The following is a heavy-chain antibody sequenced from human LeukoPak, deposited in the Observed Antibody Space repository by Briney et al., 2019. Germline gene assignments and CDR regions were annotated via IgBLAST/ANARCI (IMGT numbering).Heavy chain of an antibody. V-gene: IGHV3-21*04. Sequence: GGSLRLSCAASGFTFSSYSMNWVRQAPGKGLEWVSSISGGSAIWYADSVKGRFTISRDNAKNSLYLQMNRLRAEDTAVYYCARTPDGYNRLDYWGQGTLVTVSS. CDR1: GFTFSSYS. CDR2: ISGGSAI. CDR3: ARTPDGYNRLDY. D-gene: IGHD5-24*01. J-gene: IGHJ4*02.